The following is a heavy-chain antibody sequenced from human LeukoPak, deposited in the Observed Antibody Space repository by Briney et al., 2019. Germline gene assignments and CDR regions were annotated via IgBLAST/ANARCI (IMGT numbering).Heavy chain of an antibody. CDR2: IYYSGST. Sequence: SETLSLTCTVSGGSINSYYWSWIRQSPGKGLEWIGYIYYSGSTNYNPSLKSRVTMSVDTSKNQFSLKLSSVTAADTAVYYCARETPLRTYDSSGYYSIWGQGTLVTVSS. CDR3: ARETPLRTYDSSGYYSI. V-gene: IGHV4-59*12. J-gene: IGHJ4*02. D-gene: IGHD3-22*01. CDR1: GGSINSYY.